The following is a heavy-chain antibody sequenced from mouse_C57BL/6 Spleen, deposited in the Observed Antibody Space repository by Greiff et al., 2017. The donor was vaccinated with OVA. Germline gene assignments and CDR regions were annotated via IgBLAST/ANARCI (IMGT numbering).Heavy chain of an antibody. Sequence: ESGPGLVKPSQSLSLTCSVTGYSITSGYYWNWIRQFPGNKLEWMGYISYDGSNNYNPSLKNRISITRDTSKNQFFLKLKSVTTEDTATYYCARDHYSNAMDYWGQGTSVTVSS. D-gene: IGHD2-5*01. CDR1: GYSITSGYY. V-gene: IGHV3-6*01. J-gene: IGHJ4*01. CDR3: ARDHYSNAMDY. CDR2: ISYDGSN.